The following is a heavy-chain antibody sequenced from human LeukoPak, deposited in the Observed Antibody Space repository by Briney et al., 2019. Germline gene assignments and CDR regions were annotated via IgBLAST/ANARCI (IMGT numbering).Heavy chain of an antibody. V-gene: IGHV3-30*02. D-gene: IGHD3-22*01. CDR2: IRYDGSNK. CDR1: GFTFSSYG. CDR3: AKDREMYFYDSSGYRDAFHI. Sequence: PGGSLRLSCAASGFTFSSYGMHWVRQAPGKGLEWVAFIRYDGSNKYYADSVKGRFTISRDNSKNTLYLQMNSLRAEDTAVYYCAKDREMYFYDSSGYRDAFHIWGQGTKVNVSA. J-gene: IGHJ3*02.